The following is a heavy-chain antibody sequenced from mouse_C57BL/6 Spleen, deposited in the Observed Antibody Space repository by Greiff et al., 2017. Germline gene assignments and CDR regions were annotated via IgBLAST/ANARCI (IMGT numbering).Heavy chain of an antibody. CDR2: INPSNGGT. D-gene: IGHD2-3*01. V-gene: IGHV1-53*01. Sequence: QVQLQQPGTELVTPGASVKLSCKASGYTFTSYWMHWVKQRPGQGLEWIGNINPSNGGTNYNEKFKSKATLTVDKSSSTAYMQLSSLTSEDSAVYYCASDFDGYSHWYFDVWGTGTTVTVSA. CDR3: ASDFDGYSHWYFDV. J-gene: IGHJ1*03. CDR1: GYTFTSYW.